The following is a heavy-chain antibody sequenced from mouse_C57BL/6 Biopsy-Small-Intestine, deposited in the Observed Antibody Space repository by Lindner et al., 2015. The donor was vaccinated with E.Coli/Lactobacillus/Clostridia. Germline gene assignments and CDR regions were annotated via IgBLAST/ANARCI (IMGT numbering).Heavy chain of an antibody. CDR2: ISPFSGNT. Sequence: SVKVSCKTPPYSFEYYGMSWVRQAPGQGLEWMGWISPFSGNTNYARNLQDRVTLTTDTSTSTVYMELRSLTSDDTAVYYCGRATNSGWYNYYGMDVWGQGTTATVSS. D-gene: IGHD1-1*01. V-gene: IGHV1-7*01. CDR1: PYSFEYYG. J-gene: IGHJ1*01. CDR3: GRATNSGWYNYYGMDV.